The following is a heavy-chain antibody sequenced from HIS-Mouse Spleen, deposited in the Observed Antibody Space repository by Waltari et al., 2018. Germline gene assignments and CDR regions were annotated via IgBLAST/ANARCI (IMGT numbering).Heavy chain of an antibody. CDR3: ARGRRQQLVRVWFDP. Sequence: QVQLQQWGAGLLKPSETLSLPCAVYGGSFSGYYWSWIRQPPGKGREWIGESNHSGSNNYNPYLKGRVTVSVYTSKYQFSLKLSSVTAADTSVYYCARGRRQQLVRVWFDPWGQGTLVTVSS. V-gene: IGHV4-34*01. CDR1: GGSFSGYY. J-gene: IGHJ5*02. D-gene: IGHD6-6*01. CDR2: SNHSGSN.